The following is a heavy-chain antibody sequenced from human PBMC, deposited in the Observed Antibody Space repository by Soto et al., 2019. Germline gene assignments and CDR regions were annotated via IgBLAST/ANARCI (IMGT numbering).Heavy chain of an antibody. CDR1: GGSIRGYY. Sequence: SETLSLTCGVYGGSIRGYYWSWIRQSPGKGLEWIGDINDNGGTNYNPSPKSRVTTSLDTSKKQVSLMVSSVTAADTAVYYCARGRYSYETIYYKFYYSALDVWGQGXTVTVSS. CDR2: INDNGGT. V-gene: IGHV4-34*01. D-gene: IGHD3-10*01. CDR3: ARGRYSYETIYYKFYYSALDV. J-gene: IGHJ6*02.